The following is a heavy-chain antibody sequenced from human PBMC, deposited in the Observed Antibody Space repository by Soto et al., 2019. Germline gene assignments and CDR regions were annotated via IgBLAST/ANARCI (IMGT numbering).Heavy chain of an antibody. Sequence: EVQLVESGGGLVQPGGSLRLSCAASGFAFRSYWMHWVRQAPGKGLVWVSRINADGSSTIYADSVKGRFTISRDIAKNTLYLQMSSLRAEDTAVYYFARGPTSGGWIDYWGQGTLVTVSS. CDR2: INADGSST. V-gene: IGHV3-74*01. J-gene: IGHJ4*02. D-gene: IGHD2-15*01. CDR1: GFAFRSYW. CDR3: ARGPTSGGWIDY.